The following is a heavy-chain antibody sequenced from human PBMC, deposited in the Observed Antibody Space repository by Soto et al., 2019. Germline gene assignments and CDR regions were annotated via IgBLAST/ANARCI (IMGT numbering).Heavy chain of an antibody. CDR1: GGSISSCY. D-gene: IGHD2-15*01. Sequence: QVQLQESGPGLVKPSETLSLTCTVSGGSISSCYWSWIRQPPGKGLEWIGYIYYSGSTNYNPSLKSRVTISVDTSKNQFSLKLSSVTAADTAVYYCARVVRGGYCSGGSCYSVDYWGQGTLVTVSS. CDR3: ARVVRGGYCSGGSCYSVDY. CDR2: IYYSGST. J-gene: IGHJ4*02. V-gene: IGHV4-59*01.